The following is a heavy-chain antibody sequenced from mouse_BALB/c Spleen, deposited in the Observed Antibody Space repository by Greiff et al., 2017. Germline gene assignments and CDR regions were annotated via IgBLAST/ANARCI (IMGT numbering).Heavy chain of an antibody. CDR1: GYTFTSYN. CDR2: IYPGNGDT. J-gene: IGHJ4*01. Sequence: QVQLQQPGAELVKPGASVKMSCKASGYTFTSYNMHWVKQTPGQGLEWIGAIYPGNGDTSYNQKFKGKATLTADKSSSTAYMQLSSLTSEDSAVYYCARPYRYDDYAMDYWGQGTSVTVSS. V-gene: IGHV1-12*01. CDR3: ARPYRYDDYAMDY. D-gene: IGHD2-14*01.